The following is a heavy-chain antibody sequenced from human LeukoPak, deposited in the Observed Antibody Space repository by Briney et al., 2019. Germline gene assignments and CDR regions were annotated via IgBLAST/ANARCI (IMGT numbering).Heavy chain of an antibody. V-gene: IGHV3-9*01. J-gene: IGHJ5*02. CDR3: AKGKQWLVRGGGFDP. CDR1: GFTFDDYA. CDR2: IGWNSGSI. Sequence: PGGSLRLSCAASGFTFDDYAMHWVRQAPGKGLEWVSGIGWNSGSIGYADSVKGRFTISRDNAKNSLYLQMNSLRAEDTALYYCAKGKQWLVRGGGFDPWGQGTLVTVSS. D-gene: IGHD6-19*01.